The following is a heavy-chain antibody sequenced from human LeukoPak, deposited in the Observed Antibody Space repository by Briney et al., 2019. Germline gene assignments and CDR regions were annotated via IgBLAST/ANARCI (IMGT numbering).Heavy chain of an antibody. J-gene: IGHJ6*03. D-gene: IGHD6-13*01. Sequence: SVKVSCKASGGTFSSYAISWVRQAPGQGLEWMGGIIPIFGTANYAQKFQGRVTITADESTSTAYMELSSLRSEDTAVYYCARGGIAAAGKEPTIYYYYYMDVWGKGTTVTVSS. CDR3: ARGGIAAAGKEPTIYYYYYMDV. CDR1: GGTFSSYA. CDR2: IIPIFGTA. V-gene: IGHV1-69*13.